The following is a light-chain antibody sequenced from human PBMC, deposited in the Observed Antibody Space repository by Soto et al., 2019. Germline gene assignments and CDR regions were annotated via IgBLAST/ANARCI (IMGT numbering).Light chain of an antibody. CDR2: EVS. J-gene: IGLJ1*01. Sequence: QSALTQPGSVSGSPGQSITISCTGTSSDVGGYNYVSWYQQHPGKAPKLLIYEVSNRPSGVSNRFSGSKSGNTASLTISGLQAEDEADYYCSSYTSSSPYVFGTGTKVTVL. V-gene: IGLV2-14*01. CDR1: SSDVGGYNY. CDR3: SSYTSSSPYV.